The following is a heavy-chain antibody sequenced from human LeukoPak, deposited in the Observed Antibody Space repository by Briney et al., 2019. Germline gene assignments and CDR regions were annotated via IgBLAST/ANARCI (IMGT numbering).Heavy chain of an antibody. J-gene: IGHJ4*02. CDR2: IRHGGNNQ. CDR1: GFSFNSFG. V-gene: IGHV3-30*02. D-gene: IGHD6-13*01. CDR3: ARDRRQLGPFDY. Sequence: GGSLRLSCTVSGFSFNSFGMHWVRQAPGKGLEWVAFIRHGGNNQYYTESVKGRFTISRDNAKNSLYLQLNSLRPEDTAVYYCARDRRQLGPFDYWGQGTLVTVSS.